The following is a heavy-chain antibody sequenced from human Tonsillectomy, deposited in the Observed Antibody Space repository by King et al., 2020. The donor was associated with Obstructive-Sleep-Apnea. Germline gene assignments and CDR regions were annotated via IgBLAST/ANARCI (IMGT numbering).Heavy chain of an antibody. J-gene: IGHJ4*02. CDR3: ARGGWGSSWPFDY. D-gene: IGHD6-13*01. Sequence: VQLQQWGAGLLKPSETLSLTCAVYGGSFRGYYWSWIRQPPGKGLEWIGEINHSGSTNYNPSLKSRATISLDTSKNQFSLELSSVTAADTAVYYCARGGWGSSWPFDYWGQGTLVTVSS. CDR1: GGSFRGYY. CDR2: INHSGST. V-gene: IGHV4-34*01.